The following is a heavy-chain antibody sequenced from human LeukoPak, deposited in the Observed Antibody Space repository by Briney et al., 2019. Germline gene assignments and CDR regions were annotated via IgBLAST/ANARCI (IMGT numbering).Heavy chain of an antibody. CDR3: ARGAYQLLRGYSYGHFDY. V-gene: IGHV3-33*01. J-gene: IGHJ4*02. CDR2: IWYDGSNK. Sequence: GRSLRLSCAASGFTFSSYGMHWVRQAPSKGLEWVAVIWYDGSNKYYADSVKGRFTISRDNSKNTLYLQMNSLRAEDTAVYYCARGAYQLLRGYSYGHFDYWGQGTLVTVSS. D-gene: IGHD5-18*01. CDR1: GFTFSSYG.